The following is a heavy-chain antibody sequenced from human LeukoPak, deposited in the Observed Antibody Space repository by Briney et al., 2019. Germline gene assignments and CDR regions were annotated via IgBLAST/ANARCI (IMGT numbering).Heavy chain of an antibody. Sequence: ASVKVSCKASGYTFTSYAMHWVRQAPGQRLEWMGWINVGNGNTKYSQKFQGRVSITRDTSASTAYMELSSLRSEDTAVYYCARSYYDSSGYYSFDYWGQGTLVTVSS. J-gene: IGHJ4*02. CDR3: ARSYYDSSGYYSFDY. D-gene: IGHD3-22*01. CDR1: GYTFTSYA. CDR2: INVGNGNT. V-gene: IGHV1-3*01.